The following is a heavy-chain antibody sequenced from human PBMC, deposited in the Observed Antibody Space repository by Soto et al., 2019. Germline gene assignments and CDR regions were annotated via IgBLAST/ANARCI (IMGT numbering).Heavy chain of an antibody. D-gene: IGHD3-22*01. V-gene: IGHV1-24*01. CDR3: AKVSVYSSGYSTPHDY. Sequence: EASVKVSCKGSGYTLPELSMHWVRQAPGKGLEGMGGFDPEDWETNYAQKFQGRVTMTEDTSTDTAYMELSRLRSEGTAVYYCAKVSVYSSGYSTPHDYWGRGTLVTVSS. J-gene: IGHJ4*02. CDR1: GYTLPELS. CDR2: FDPEDWET.